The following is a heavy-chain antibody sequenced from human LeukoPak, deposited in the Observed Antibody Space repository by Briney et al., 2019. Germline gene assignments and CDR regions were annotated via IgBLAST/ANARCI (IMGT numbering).Heavy chain of an antibody. CDR3: ARDLPSYYYDSSGYSCDY. J-gene: IGHJ4*02. CDR2: ISAYNGNT. D-gene: IGHD3-22*01. CDR1: GYTFTSYG. Sequence: ASVKVSCKASGYTFTSYGISWVRQAPGQGLEWMGWISAYNGNTNYAQKLQGRVTMTTDTSTSTAYMELRSLRSDDTAVYYCARDLPSYYYDSSGYSCDYWGQGTLVTVSS. V-gene: IGHV1-18*01.